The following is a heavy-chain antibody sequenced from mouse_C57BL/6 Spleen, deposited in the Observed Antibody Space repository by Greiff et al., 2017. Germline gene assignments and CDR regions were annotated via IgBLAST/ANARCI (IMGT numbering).Heavy chain of an antibody. D-gene: IGHD1-1*01. J-gene: IGHJ3*01. V-gene: IGHV5-9-1*02. CDR1: GFTFSSYA. Sequence: EVKLVESGEGLVKPGGSLKLSCAASGFTFSSYAMSWVRQTPEKRLEWVAYISSGGDYISYAAIVKGRFPISRDNARNTLYLQMSSLKSEDTAMYYSTRDQGGSSSWFAYWGQGTLVTVSA. CDR2: ISSGGDYI. CDR3: TRDQGGSSSWFAY.